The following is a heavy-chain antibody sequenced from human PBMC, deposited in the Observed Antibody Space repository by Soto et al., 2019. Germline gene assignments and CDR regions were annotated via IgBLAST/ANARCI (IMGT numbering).Heavy chain of an antibody. Sequence: SETLSLTCTVSTGSISNYYWSWIRQPPGKGLEWIGYIYYSGNTNYNPSLKSRVTISVDTSKNQFSLKLSSATAADTAVYYCARGLAARATIFEYWGQGTLVTVSS. CDR1: TGSISNYY. CDR3: ARGLAARATIFEY. J-gene: IGHJ4*02. CDR2: IYYSGNT. D-gene: IGHD6-6*01. V-gene: IGHV4-59*01.